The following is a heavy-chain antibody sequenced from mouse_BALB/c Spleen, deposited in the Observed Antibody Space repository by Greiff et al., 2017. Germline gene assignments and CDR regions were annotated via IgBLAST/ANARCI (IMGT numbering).Heavy chain of an antibody. CDR2: INPSNGGT. D-gene: IGHD2-4*01. Sequence: QVHVKQSGAELVKPGASVKLSCKASGYTFTSYYMYWVKQRPGQGLEWIGEINPSNGGTNFNEKFKSKATLTVDKSSSTAYMQLSSLTSEDSAVYYCTRGALYDYSWFAYWGQGTLVTVSA. CDR1: GYTFTSYY. CDR3: TRGALYDYSWFAY. V-gene: IGHV1S81*02. J-gene: IGHJ3*01.